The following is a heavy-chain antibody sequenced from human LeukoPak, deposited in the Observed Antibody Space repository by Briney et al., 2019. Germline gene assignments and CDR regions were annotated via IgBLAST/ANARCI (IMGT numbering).Heavy chain of an antibody. D-gene: IGHD2-21*01. CDR1: GYTFTGYY. CDR3: ARMIAGYYYYGMDV. CDR2: INPNSGGT. Sequence: GASVKVSCKASGYTFTGYYMHWVRQAPGQGLKWVGWINPNSGGTNYAQKFQGRVTMTRDTSISTAYMELSRLRSDDTAVYYCARMIAGYYYYGMDVWGQGTTVTVSS. V-gene: IGHV1-2*02. J-gene: IGHJ6*02.